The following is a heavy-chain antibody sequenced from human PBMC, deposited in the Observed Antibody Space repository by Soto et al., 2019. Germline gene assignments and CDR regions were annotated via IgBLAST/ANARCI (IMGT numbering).Heavy chain of an antibody. D-gene: IGHD5-12*01. J-gene: IGHJ3*02. CDR3: ARAGSGYNIDAFGI. CDR1: GGSIRSYF. CDR2: IFNSGST. Sequence: SETLSLTCSVSGGSIRSYFWSWIRQPPGKGLEWIGYIFNSGSTNHNPSLKSRVTMLMDTSRNEVSLTLSSVTAADTAVYYCARAGSGYNIDAFGIWGQGTMVTVSS. V-gene: IGHV4-59*01.